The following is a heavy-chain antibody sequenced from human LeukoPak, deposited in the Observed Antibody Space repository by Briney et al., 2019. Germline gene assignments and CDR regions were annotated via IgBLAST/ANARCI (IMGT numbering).Heavy chain of an antibody. CDR2: ISGSGGST. J-gene: IGHJ4*02. Sequence: GGSLRLSCAASGFTFSSYAMSWVRQAPGKGLEWVSAISGSGGSTYYADSVKGRFTISRDNSKNTLYLQMNSLRAEDTAVYYCAKGGVLRYFDFGGYFDYWGQGTLVTVSS. V-gene: IGHV3-23*01. CDR3: AKGGVLRYFDFGGYFDY. D-gene: IGHD3-9*01. CDR1: GFTFSSYA.